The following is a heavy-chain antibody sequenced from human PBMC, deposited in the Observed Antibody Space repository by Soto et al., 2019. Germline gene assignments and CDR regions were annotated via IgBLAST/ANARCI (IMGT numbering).Heavy chain of an antibody. CDR3: ARSDYRPEYSSLYWFDP. CDR1: GGTFSSYA. CDR2: IIPIFGTA. Sequence: QVQLVQSGAEVKKPGSSVKVSCKASGGTFSSYAISWVRQAPGQGLEWMGGIIPIFGTANYAQKFQGRVTITADEPTRTADMELSSLRSEDTAVYYCARSDYRPEYSSLYWFDPWGQGTLVTVSS. J-gene: IGHJ5*02. D-gene: IGHD6-6*01. V-gene: IGHV1-69*01.